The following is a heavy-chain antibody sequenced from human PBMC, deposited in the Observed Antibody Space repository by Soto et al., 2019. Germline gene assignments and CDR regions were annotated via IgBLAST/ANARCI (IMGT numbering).Heavy chain of an antibody. CDR3: ARGGYSRYGMDV. CDR2: IIPIFGTA. CDR1: GGTFSSYA. V-gene: IGHV1-69*13. D-gene: IGHD2-21*01. J-gene: IGHJ6*02. Sequence: SVKVSCKASGGTFSSYAISWVRQAPGQGLEWMGGIIPIFGTANYAQKFQGRVTITADESTSTAYMELSSLRSEDTAVYYCARGGYSRYGMDVWGQGTTVTVSS.